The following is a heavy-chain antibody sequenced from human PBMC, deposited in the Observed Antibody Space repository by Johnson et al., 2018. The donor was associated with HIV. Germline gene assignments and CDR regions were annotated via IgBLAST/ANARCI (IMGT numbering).Heavy chain of an antibody. CDR3: ARYSSGWQGLDAVEI. Sequence: VQLVESGGGLVQPGGSLRLSCAASGFTFSSYWMHWVRQAPGKGLVWVSRINSDGSSTSYADSVTGRFTISRDNAKNTLYLQMNSLRAEDTAVYYCARYSSGWQGLDAVEIWGQGTMVTVSS. D-gene: IGHD6-19*01. CDR1: GFTFSSYW. CDR2: INSDGSST. V-gene: IGHV3-74*01. J-gene: IGHJ3*02.